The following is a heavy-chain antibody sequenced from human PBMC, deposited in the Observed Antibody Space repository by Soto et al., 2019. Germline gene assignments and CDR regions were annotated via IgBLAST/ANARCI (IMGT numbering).Heavy chain of an antibody. D-gene: IGHD2-2*01. CDR3: ATAMPGGPYDY. J-gene: IGHJ4*02. CDR2: INGDGSGT. Sequence: GGSLRLSCAASGFTFSSYWMYWVRQAPGKGLVWVSRINGDGSGTIYADSVKGRFTISRDNSKNTVYLQMNSVGAEDTAVYYCATAMPGGPYDYWGQGTLVTVSS. CDR1: GFTFSSYW. V-gene: IGHV3-74*01.